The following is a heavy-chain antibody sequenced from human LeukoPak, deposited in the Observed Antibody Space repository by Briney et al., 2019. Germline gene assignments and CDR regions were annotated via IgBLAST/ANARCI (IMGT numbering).Heavy chain of an antibody. CDR2: INHSGST. V-gene: IGHV4-34*01. CDR3: ARQVYYGSGPDYYYYMDV. Sequence: SETLSLTCAVYGGSFSGYYWSWIRQPPGKGLEWIGEINHSGSTNYNPSLKSRVTISVDTSKNQFSLKLSSVTAADTAVYYCARQVYYGSGPDYYYYMDVWGKGTTVTVSS. CDR1: GGSFSGYY. J-gene: IGHJ6*03. D-gene: IGHD3-10*01.